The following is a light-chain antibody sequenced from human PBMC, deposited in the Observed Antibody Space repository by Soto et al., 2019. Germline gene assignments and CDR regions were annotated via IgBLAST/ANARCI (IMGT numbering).Light chain of an antibody. V-gene: IGLV1-40*01. J-gene: IGLJ3*02. CDR2: GNS. CDR3: QSYDSSLSGSV. CDR1: SSNIGAGFD. Sequence: QAVVTQPPSVSGAPGQRVTISCTGSSSNIGAGFDVHWYQQLPGTAPKVLIFGNSNRPSGVPDRFSGSKSGTSASLAITGLQAEDEAEYYCQSYDSSLSGSVFGGGTQLTVL.